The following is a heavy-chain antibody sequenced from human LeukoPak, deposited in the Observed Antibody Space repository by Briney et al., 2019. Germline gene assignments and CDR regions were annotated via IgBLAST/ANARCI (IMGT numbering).Heavy chain of an antibody. D-gene: IGHD3-16*01. CDR3: VREDFAYVSETSRYWFDP. Sequence: GGSLRLSCAASGFTFRNYAMNWVRQAPGKGLEWVSTVNTNGGSTYYAASVKGRFTVSRDNSANTLSLQMNSLTVADTAIYYCVREDFAYVSETSRYWFDPWGQGTLVTVSS. CDR2: VNTNGGST. V-gene: IGHV3-23*01. CDR1: GFTFRNYA. J-gene: IGHJ5*02.